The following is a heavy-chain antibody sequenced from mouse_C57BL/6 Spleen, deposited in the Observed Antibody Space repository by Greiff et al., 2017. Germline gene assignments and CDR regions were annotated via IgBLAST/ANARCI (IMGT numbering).Heavy chain of an antibody. J-gene: IGHJ1*03. V-gene: IGHV2-2*01. CDR3: ARNPPGSSYDVWYFDV. Sequence: QVQLQQSGPGLVQPSQSLSITCTVSGFSLTSYGVHWVRQSPGKGLEWLGVIWSGGSTDSTAAFISRLSISKDNSKSQVFFKMNSLQADDTAIYYCARNPPGSSYDVWYFDVWGTGTTVTVSS. D-gene: IGHD1-1*01. CDR1: GFSLTSYG. CDR2: IWSGGST.